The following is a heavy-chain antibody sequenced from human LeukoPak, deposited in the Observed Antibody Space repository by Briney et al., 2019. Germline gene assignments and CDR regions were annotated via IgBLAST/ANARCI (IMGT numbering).Heavy chain of an antibody. CDR1: GFTFSSYS. CDR3: ARDQAGVQRFMVSNWNSIDY. J-gene: IGHJ4*02. V-gene: IGHV3-48*01. D-gene: IGHD1-7*01. Sequence: GGSLRLSCAASGFTFSSYSMNWVRQAPGKGLEWVSYISSSSSTIYYADSVKGRFTISRDNAKNSLYLQMNSLRAEDTAVYYCARDQAGVQRFMVSNWNSIDYWGQGTLVTVSS. CDR2: ISSSSSTI.